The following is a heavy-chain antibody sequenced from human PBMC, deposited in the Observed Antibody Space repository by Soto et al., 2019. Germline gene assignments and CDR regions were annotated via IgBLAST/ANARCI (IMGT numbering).Heavy chain of an antibody. Sequence: GEALKISCKGSGYSFTSYWIGWVRQMPGKGLEWMGIIYPGDSDTRYSPSFQGQVTISADKSISTAYLQWSSLKASDTAMYYCARHGIAAAGNAGYYYYYATDGWGRGTTGTAS. D-gene: IGHD6-13*01. CDR1: GYSFTSYW. CDR3: ARHGIAAAGNAGYYYYYATDG. V-gene: IGHV5-51*01. CDR2: IYPGDSDT. J-gene: IGHJ6*04.